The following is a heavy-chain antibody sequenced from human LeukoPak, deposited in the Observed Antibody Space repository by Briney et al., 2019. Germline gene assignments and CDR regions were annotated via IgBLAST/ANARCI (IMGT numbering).Heavy chain of an antibody. Sequence: PGGSLRLSCAASGFTFSDYYMSWIRQAPGKGLEWVSYISSSGSTIYYADSVKGRFTISRDNAKNSLYLQMNSLRAEDTAVYYCAREAPPEPTTYGSGGGPIDYWGQGTLVTVSS. CDR2: ISSSGSTI. CDR3: AREAPPEPTTYGSGGGPIDY. D-gene: IGHD3-10*01. J-gene: IGHJ4*02. V-gene: IGHV3-11*01. CDR1: GFTFSDYY.